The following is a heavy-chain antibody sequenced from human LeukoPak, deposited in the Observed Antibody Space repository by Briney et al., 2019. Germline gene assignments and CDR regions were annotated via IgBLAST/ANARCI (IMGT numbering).Heavy chain of an antibody. CDR2: NNGDGSTT. Sequence: GGSLRLSCVASGFSLSGYWMYWVRQAPGKGLMYISRNNGDGSTTNYADVVKGRFTMSRDNVKNTLYLQVNSLRVEDTAVYYCARDPRNVGLAPWGQGTLVTVSS. CDR1: GFSLSGYW. J-gene: IGHJ5*02. D-gene: IGHD2-15*01. CDR3: ARDPRNVGLAP. V-gene: IGHV3-74*01.